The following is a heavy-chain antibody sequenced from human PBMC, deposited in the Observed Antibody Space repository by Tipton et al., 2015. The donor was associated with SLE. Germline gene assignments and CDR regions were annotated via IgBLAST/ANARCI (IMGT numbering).Heavy chain of an antibody. Sequence: TLSLTCTVSGGSISSYYWSWIRQPPGKGLEWIGYIYYSGSTNYNPSLKSRVTISLDTSKSQFSLKLSSATAADTAVYYCARGGVLGFHPSAFDIWGQGTMVTVSS. CDR2: IYYSGST. V-gene: IGHV4-59*07. D-gene: IGHD3-10*01. CDR3: ARGGVLGFHPSAFDI. J-gene: IGHJ3*02. CDR1: GGSISSYY.